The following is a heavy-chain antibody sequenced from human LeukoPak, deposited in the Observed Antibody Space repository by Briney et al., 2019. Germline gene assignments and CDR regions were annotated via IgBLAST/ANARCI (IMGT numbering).Heavy chain of an antibody. CDR2: IRGSGGNT. CDR1: GFTFSSYA. Sequence: GGSLRLSCAASGFTFSSYAMSWVRQAPGKGLEWVAAIRGSGGNTYYADSVKGRFTISRDNSKNTLYLQMNSLRAEDTAVYYCAKNFYSSYVVGNWFDPWGQGTLVTVSS. J-gene: IGHJ5*02. V-gene: IGHV3-23*01. D-gene: IGHD4-11*01. CDR3: AKNFYSSYVVGNWFDP.